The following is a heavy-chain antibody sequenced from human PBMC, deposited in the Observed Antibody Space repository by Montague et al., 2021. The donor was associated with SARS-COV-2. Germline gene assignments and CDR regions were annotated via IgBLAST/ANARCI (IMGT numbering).Heavy chain of an antibody. J-gene: IGHJ4*02. CDR2: VSYRGST. V-gene: IGHV4-59*01. Sequence: SETLSLTCSVSGGSMSSYHWVWIRQPPGKGLEWIGYVSYRGSTNYNPSLKSRVTISLDTSKNPVSLRVTSVTAADTAVYYCARDVRYYYDEWGQGILVTVSS. D-gene: IGHD3-10*01. CDR1: GGSMSSYH. CDR3: ARDVRYYYDE.